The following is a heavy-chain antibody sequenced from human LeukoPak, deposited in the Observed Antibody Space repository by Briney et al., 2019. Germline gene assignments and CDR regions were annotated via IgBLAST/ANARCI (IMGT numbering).Heavy chain of an antibody. CDR2: INHSGST. CDR1: GGSSSGYY. D-gene: IGHD3-16*01. V-gene: IGHV4-34*01. CDR3: ARMGRERRSAYMDV. Sequence: SGTLSLTCAVYGGSSSGYYWSWIRQPPGKGLEWIGEINHSGSTNYNPSLKSRVTISVDTSKNQSSLKLSSVPAADTAVYYCARMGRERRSAYMDVWGKGTTVTVSS. J-gene: IGHJ6*03.